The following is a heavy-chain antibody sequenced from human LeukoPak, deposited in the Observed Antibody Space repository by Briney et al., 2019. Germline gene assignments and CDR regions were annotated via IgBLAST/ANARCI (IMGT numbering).Heavy chain of an antibody. CDR1: GYTFTGYY. Sequence: ASVKVSCKASGYTFTGYYMHWERQAPGQGLEWMGWINPNSGGTNYAQKFQGRVTMTRDTSISTAYMELSSLRSEDTAVYYCARADKHYYYYYMDVWGKGTTVTISS. CDR3: ARADKHYYYYYMDV. J-gene: IGHJ6*03. V-gene: IGHV1-2*02. CDR2: INPNSGGT.